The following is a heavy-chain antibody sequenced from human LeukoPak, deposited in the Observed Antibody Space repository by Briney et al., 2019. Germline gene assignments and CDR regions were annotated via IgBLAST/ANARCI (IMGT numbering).Heavy chain of an antibody. V-gene: IGHV1-69*06. CDR2: IIPIFGTA. Sequence: ASVKVSCKASGGTFSSYAISWVRQAPGQGLEWMGGIIPIFGTANYAQKFQGRVTITADKSTSTAYMELSSLRSEDTAVYYCARDIGVGGYYGSGSYPAIWFDPWGQGTLVTVAS. CDR1: GGTFSSYA. J-gene: IGHJ5*02. D-gene: IGHD3-10*01. CDR3: ARDIGVGGYYGSGSYPAIWFDP.